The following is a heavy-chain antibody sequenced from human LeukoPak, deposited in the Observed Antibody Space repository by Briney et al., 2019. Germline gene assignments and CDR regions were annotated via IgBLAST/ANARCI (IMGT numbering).Heavy chain of an antibody. CDR3: AGGDDSGYYDYFDY. CDR2: IYTGGNT. D-gene: IGHD3-22*01. V-gene: IGHV3-53*01. CDR1: GFTVDSNY. Sequence: GGSLRLSCAASGFTVDSNYLSWVRQAPGKGLEWVSTIYTGGNTYYAASVKGRFTISRDFSKNTVFLHMDSLRAEDTAMYYCAGGDDSGYYDYFDYWGQGALVTVSS. J-gene: IGHJ4*02.